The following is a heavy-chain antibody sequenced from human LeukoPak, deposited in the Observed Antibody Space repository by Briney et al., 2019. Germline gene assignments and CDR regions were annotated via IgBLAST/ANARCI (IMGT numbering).Heavy chain of an antibody. CDR3: ARWFGELFPFDY. J-gene: IGHJ4*02. V-gene: IGHV4-59*08. Sequence: PSETLSLTCTVSGGSISSYYWSWIRQPPGKGLEWIGYIYYSGSTNYNPSLKSRVTISVDTSKNQFSLKLSSVTAADTAVYYCARWFGELFPFDYWGQGTLVTVSS. D-gene: IGHD3-10*01. CDR1: GGSISSYY. CDR2: IYYSGST.